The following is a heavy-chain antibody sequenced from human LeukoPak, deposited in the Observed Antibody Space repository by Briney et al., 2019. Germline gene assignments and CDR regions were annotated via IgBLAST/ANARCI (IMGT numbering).Heavy chain of an antibody. J-gene: IGHJ4*02. Sequence: SVKVSCKASGGTFSSYAISWVRQAPGQGLEWMGGIIPIFGTANYAQKFQGRVTITTDESTSTAYMELSSLRSDDTAVYYCARGTMVRGVIMGYWGQGTLVTVSS. CDR1: GGTFSSYA. D-gene: IGHD3-10*01. CDR3: ARGTMVRGVIMGY. V-gene: IGHV1-69*05. CDR2: IIPIFGTA.